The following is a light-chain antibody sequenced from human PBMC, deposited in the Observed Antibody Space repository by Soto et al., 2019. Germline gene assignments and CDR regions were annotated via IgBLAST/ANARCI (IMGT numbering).Light chain of an antibody. CDR3: QQYNNWPPWT. Sequence: EIVMTQSPATLSVSPGERATLACRASQSVSSNLAWYQQKPGQAPRLLIFGASTRSTGIPARSSGSGSGTEFTLTIISLQSEDCAVYWCQQYNNWPPWTFGQGNKVLIK. CDR1: QSVSSN. V-gene: IGKV3-15*01. J-gene: IGKJ1*01. CDR2: GAS.